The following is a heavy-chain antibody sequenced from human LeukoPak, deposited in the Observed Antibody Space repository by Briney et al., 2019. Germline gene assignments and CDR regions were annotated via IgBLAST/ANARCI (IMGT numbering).Heavy chain of an antibody. CDR1: GFTFSSYA. V-gene: IGHV3-23*01. CDR2: ISHSGGST. J-gene: IGHJ4*02. Sequence: PGGSLRLSCAASGFTFSSYAMSWVRQAPGKGLEWVSAISHSGGSTYYADSVKGRFTISRDNSKNTLYLQMSSLRADDTAVYYCARRTYSTDQYYFDYWGQGTLVTVSS. CDR3: ARRTYSTDQYYFDY. D-gene: IGHD6-13*01.